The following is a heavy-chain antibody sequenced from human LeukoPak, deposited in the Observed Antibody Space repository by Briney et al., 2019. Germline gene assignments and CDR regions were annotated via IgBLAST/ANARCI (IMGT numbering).Heavy chain of an antibody. CDR1: GYTFISYY. Sequence: ASVKVSCKASGYTFISYYMHWVRQAPGQGLEWMGWISAYNGNTNYAQKLQGRVTMTTDTSTSTAYMELRSLRSDDTAVYYCAREESSSYPDWGQGTLVTVSS. CDR2: ISAYNGNT. V-gene: IGHV1-18*04. D-gene: IGHD6-13*01. CDR3: AREESSSYPD. J-gene: IGHJ4*02.